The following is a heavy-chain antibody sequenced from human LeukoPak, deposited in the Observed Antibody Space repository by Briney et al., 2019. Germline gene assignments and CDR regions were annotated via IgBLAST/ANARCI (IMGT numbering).Heavy chain of an antibody. CDR2: IIPIFGTA. J-gene: IGHJ4*02. CDR3: ARAPTYYYDSSGYYI. CDR1: GGTFSSYA. V-gene: IGHV1-69*13. D-gene: IGHD3-22*01. Sequence: SVKVSCKASGGTFSSYAISWVRQAPGQGLEWMGGIIPIFGTANYAQKFQGRVTITADESTSTAYMELSSLRSEDTAVYYCARAPTYYYDSSGYYIWGQGTLVTVSS.